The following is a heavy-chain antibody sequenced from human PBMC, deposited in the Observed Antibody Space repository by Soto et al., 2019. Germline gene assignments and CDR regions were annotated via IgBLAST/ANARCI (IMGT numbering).Heavy chain of an antibody. CDR2: INPNSGGT. D-gene: IGHD6-6*01. J-gene: IGHJ6*02. Sequence: SVKVSCKASGYTFTGYYMHWVRQAPGQGLEWMGWINPNSGGTNYAQKFQGRVTMTRDTSISTAYMELSRLRSDDTAVYYCAREPPLREYSSSSLDYYYGMDVWGQGTTVTVSS. CDR3: AREPPLREYSSSSLDYYYGMDV. V-gene: IGHV1-2*02. CDR1: GYTFTGYY.